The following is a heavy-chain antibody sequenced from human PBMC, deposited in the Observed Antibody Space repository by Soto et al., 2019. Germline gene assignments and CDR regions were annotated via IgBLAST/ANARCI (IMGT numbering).Heavy chain of an antibody. CDR2: IWYDGTKK. CDR3: ARDAGWLVRGGFDY. J-gene: IGHJ4*02. V-gene: IGHV3-33*01. Sequence: QVQLVESGGGVVQPGRSLRLSCAASGFTFDSYGMHWVRQAPGKGLEWMALIWYDGTKKYYADSVKGRFTISRDNYKNTLYLQMNSLRGEDTAVYYCARDAGWLVRGGFDYWGQGTLVTVSS. D-gene: IGHD6-19*01. CDR1: GFTFDSYG.